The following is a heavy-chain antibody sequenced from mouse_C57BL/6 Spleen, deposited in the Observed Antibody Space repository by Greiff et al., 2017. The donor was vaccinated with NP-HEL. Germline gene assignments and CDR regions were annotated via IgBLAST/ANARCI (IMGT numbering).Heavy chain of an antibody. Sequence: QVQLQQSGPGLVQPSQRLSITCTVSGFSLTSYGVHWVRQSPGKGLEWLGVIWSGGSTDYNAAFISRLSISKDNSKSQVFFKMNSQQADDTAIYYCARNSEYYSNSWFAYWGQGTLVTVSA. CDR2: IWSGGST. V-gene: IGHV2-2*01. CDR3: ARNSEYYSNSWFAY. D-gene: IGHD2-5*01. J-gene: IGHJ3*01. CDR1: GFSLTSYG.